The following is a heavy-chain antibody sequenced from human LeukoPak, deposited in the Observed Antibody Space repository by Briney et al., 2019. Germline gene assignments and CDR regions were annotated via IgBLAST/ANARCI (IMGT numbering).Heavy chain of an antibody. J-gene: IGHJ6*03. CDR2: INPTSGGT. Sequence: ASVKVSCKASGYTFTGYYMHWVRQAPGQGLEWMGWINPTSGGTKYAQKFQGRVTMTRDTSISTAYMELSRLRSDDTAVYYCARDVKQQLVPYYYYYMDVWGKGTTVTVSS. D-gene: IGHD6-13*01. V-gene: IGHV1-2*02. CDR3: ARDVKQQLVPYYYYYMDV. CDR1: GYTFTGYY.